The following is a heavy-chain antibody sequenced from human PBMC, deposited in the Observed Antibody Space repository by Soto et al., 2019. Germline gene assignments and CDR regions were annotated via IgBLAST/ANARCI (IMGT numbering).Heavy chain of an antibody. CDR2: IYYSGNT. Sequence: QVQLQESGPGLVKPSETLSLTCTVSGGSISSYYWSWIRQPPGKGLEWIGYIYYSGNTNYNPSLKSRVTISVDTSKHQFSLKLSSVTAADTAVYYCATRAADYDFWSGYYSYYYYMDVWGKGTTVTVSS. CDR1: GGSISSYY. J-gene: IGHJ6*03. CDR3: ATRAADYDFWSGYYSYYYYMDV. V-gene: IGHV4-59*08. D-gene: IGHD3-3*01.